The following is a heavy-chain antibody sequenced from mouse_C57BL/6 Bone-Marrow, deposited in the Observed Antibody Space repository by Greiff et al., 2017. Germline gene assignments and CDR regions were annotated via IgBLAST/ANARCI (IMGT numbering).Heavy chain of an antibody. J-gene: IGHJ1*03. Sequence: QVQLKESGPELVKPGASVKLSCKASGYTFTSYDINWVKQRPGQGLDWIGWIYPRDGSTKYNEKFKGKATLTVDTYSSPAYMELHSLTAEYSAVYFCARVEFDGSSGDWYFDVWGTGTTVTVSS. CDR3: ARVEFDGSSGDWYFDV. V-gene: IGHV1-85*01. D-gene: IGHD1-1*01. CDR2: IYPRDGST. CDR1: GYTFTSYD.